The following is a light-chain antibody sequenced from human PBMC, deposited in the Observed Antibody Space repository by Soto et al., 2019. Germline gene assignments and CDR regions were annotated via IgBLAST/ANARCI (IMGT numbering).Light chain of an antibody. CDR3: LQDFTYPWT. J-gene: IGKJ1*01. V-gene: IGKV1-6*01. Sequence: AIQMTQSPSSLSASVGDRVTITCRASQDIRNELGWYQQKLGKAPKLLIYAASNLHNGVPSRFSGSGSGTDFTLTISSLQPEDFATYYCLQDFTYPWTFGQGTKVEI. CDR1: QDIRNE. CDR2: AAS.